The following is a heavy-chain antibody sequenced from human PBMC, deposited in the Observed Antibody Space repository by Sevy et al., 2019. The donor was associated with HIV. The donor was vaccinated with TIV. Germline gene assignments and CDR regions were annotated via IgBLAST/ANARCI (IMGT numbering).Heavy chain of an antibody. CDR1: GFTFRRNS. CDR3: ARDASVDAYYFDF. CDR2: INTLSDTI. D-gene: IGHD5-12*01. V-gene: IGHV3-48*01. Sequence: GGSLRLSCTASGFTFRRNSMNWVRQAPGKGLEWLAYINTLSDTIKYADSVKGRFTISRDNAKNSLYLQMNSLRVEDTAVYYCARDASVDAYYFDFWGQGTLVTVSS. J-gene: IGHJ4*02.